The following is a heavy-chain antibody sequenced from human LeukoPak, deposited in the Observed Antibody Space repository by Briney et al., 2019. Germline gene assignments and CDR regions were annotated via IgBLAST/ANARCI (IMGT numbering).Heavy chain of an antibody. J-gene: IGHJ5*01. CDR3: VRDWDHFNFDS. CDR2: IKGDGSHT. V-gene: IGHV3-74*01. CDR1: GFTFRDYW. D-gene: IGHD1-26*01. Sequence: GGSLRLSCAASGFTFRDYWMHWIRQAPGKGLVWVSRIKGDGSHTIYADSVKGRFTISRDNAKNTLYLQMKSLRVEDTALYYCVRDWDHFNFDSWGQGTLVTVSS.